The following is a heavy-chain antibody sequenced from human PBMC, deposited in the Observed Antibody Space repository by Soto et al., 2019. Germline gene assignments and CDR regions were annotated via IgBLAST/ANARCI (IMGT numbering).Heavy chain of an antibody. CDR3: ARGRSAMVRDRPTMQFDP. CDR1: GFTFSSYS. J-gene: IGHJ5*02. CDR2: ISSSSSYI. D-gene: IGHD3-10*01. Sequence: GGSLRLSCAASGFTFSSYSMNWVRQAPGKGLEWVSSISSSSSYIYYADSVKGRFTISRDNAKNSLYLQMNSLRAEDTAVYYCARGRSAMVRDRPTMQFDPWGQGTLVTVSS. V-gene: IGHV3-21*01.